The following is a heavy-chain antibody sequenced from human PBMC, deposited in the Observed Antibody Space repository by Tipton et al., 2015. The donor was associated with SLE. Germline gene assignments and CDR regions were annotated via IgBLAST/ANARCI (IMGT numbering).Heavy chain of an antibody. J-gene: IGHJ4*02. CDR2: IYYSGST. CDR1: GGSISSSSYY. D-gene: IGHD5-18*01. V-gene: IGHV4-39*07. CDR3: ARVLDSYGYGY. Sequence: TLSLTCTVSGGSISSSSYYWGWIRQPPGKGLEWIGSIYYSGSTYYNPSLKSRVTISVDTSKNQFSLKLSSVTAADTAVYYCARVLDSYGYGYWGQGTLVTVSS.